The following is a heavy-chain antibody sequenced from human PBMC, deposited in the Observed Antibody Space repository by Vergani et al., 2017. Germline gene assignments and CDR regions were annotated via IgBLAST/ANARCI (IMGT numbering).Heavy chain of an antibody. CDR1: GGTFSSYA. D-gene: IGHD6-13*01. Sequence: QEQLVQSGSELKKPGSSVKVSCKASGGTFSSYAISRVRQAPGQGLEWMGGIIPIFGTANYAQKFQGRVTITADESTSTAYMELSSLRSEDTAVYYCARNLDPSIAAALTQPFDYWGQGTLVTVSS. J-gene: IGHJ4*02. CDR2: IIPIFGTA. V-gene: IGHV1-69*01. CDR3: ARNLDPSIAAALTQPFDY.